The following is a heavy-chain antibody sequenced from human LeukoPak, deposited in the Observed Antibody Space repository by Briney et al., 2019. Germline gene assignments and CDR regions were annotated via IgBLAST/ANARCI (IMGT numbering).Heavy chain of an antibody. CDR1: GDSISSSSYY. Sequence: PSETLSLTCTVSGDSISSSSYYWAWIRQPPGKGLEWIGSIYYSGTTYYNPSLKSRVTISIDTSKDQFSLKLTSVSAADTAVYYCARNNGPVLEPWGQGSLVTVSS. CDR3: ARNNGPVLEP. CDR2: IYYSGTT. D-gene: IGHD1-14*01. J-gene: IGHJ5*02. V-gene: IGHV4-39*07.